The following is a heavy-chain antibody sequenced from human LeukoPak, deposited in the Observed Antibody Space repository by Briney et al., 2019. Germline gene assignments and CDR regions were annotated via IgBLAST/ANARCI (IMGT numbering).Heavy chain of an antibody. Sequence: SETLSLTCAVYGGSFSGYYWSWIRQPPGEGLEWIGEINHSGSTNYNPSLKSRVTISVDTSKNQFSLKLSSVTAADTAVYYCARSLYGSGSVWGQGTLVTVSS. V-gene: IGHV4-34*01. CDR2: INHSGST. CDR1: GGSFSGYY. D-gene: IGHD3-10*01. J-gene: IGHJ4*02. CDR3: ARSLYGSGSV.